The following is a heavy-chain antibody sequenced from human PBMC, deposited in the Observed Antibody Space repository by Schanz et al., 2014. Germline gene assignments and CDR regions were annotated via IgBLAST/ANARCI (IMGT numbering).Heavy chain of an antibody. CDR3: ARVHIATYHYNSPGAFDI. Sequence: EVHLLESGGGLVEPGGSLRLSCATSGFSLDIFAVSWVRQAPGKGLEWVSSFNDGGVNKYYADSVKGRFTISSDNSKSTLYLQMSSLRAEDTAVYYCARVHIATYHYNSPGAFDIWGQGTRVTVSS. CDR1: GFSLDIFA. CDR2: FNDGGVNK. J-gene: IGHJ3*02. D-gene: IGHD3-10*01. V-gene: IGHV3-23*01.